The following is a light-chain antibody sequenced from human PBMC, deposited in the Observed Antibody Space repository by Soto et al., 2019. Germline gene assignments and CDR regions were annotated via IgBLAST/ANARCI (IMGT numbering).Light chain of an antibody. Sequence: QSALTQPASVSGSPGQSITIYCTGTSSDVGGYNYVSWYQQHPGKAPKLMIYEVSNRPSGVSNRFCGSKSGNTASLTISGIKGEDEADYYCMSYTSSSIDYVFGTGIKVTVI. CDR3: MSYTSSSIDYV. CDR2: EVS. V-gene: IGLV2-14*01. J-gene: IGLJ1*01. CDR1: SSDVGGYNY.